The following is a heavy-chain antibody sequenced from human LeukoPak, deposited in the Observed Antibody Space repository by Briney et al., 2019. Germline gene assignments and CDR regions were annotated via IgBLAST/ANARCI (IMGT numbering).Heavy chain of an antibody. V-gene: IGHV3-7*01. CDR2: IKQDGSEK. J-gene: IGHJ4*02. Sequence: GGSLRLSCATSGFTFSTYWMSWVRQAPGKGLEWVANIKQDGSEKYYVDSVKGRFTISRDNAKNSLYLQMNSLSAEDTAVYYCANGDGIDYGGLPSLVTVSS. D-gene: IGHD1-14*01. CDR3: ANGDGIDY. CDR1: GFTFSTYW.